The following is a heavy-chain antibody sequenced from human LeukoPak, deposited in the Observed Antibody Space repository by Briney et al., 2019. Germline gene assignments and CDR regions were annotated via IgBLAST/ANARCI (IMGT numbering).Heavy chain of an antibody. D-gene: IGHD1-26*01. Sequence: PSETLSLTCTVSGGSIRTYYCTWIRQPAGKGLEWIGRIYTSGSINYNPSLKSRVTMSVDTSKNQFSLRLSSVTAADTAVYYCASLRERSYYARGFDYWGQGTLVTVSS. CDR3: ASLRERSYYARGFDY. J-gene: IGHJ4*02. CDR2: IYTSGSI. CDR1: GGSIRTYY. V-gene: IGHV4-4*07.